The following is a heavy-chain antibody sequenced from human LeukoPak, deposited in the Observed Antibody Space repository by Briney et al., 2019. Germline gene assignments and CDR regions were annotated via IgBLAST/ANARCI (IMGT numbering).Heavy chain of an antibody. CDR3: ARAFAGYNPYDFDY. Sequence: SETLSLTCTVSGGSISSYYWSWIRQPPGKGLEWIGYIYYSGSTNYNPSLKSRVTISVDTSKNQFSLKLSSVTAADTAVYYCARAFAGYNPYDFDYWGQGTLVTVSS. CDR1: GGSISSYY. V-gene: IGHV4-59*01. D-gene: IGHD5-24*01. CDR2: IYYSGST. J-gene: IGHJ4*02.